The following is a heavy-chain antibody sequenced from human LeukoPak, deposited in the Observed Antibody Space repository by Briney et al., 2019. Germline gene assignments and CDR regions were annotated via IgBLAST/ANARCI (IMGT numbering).Heavy chain of an antibody. J-gene: IGHJ4*02. V-gene: IGHV5-51*01. CDR3: ARSVAADYFDY. D-gene: IGHD2-21*01. CDR1: GYSFTSHW. CDR2: IYPGDSET. Sequence: GESLKISCKGSGYSFTSHWIGWVRQMPGKGLEWMGIIYPGDSETRYSPSFQGQVTSSADKSISTAYLQWSSLKASDTAMYYCARSVAADYFDYRGQGTLVTVSS.